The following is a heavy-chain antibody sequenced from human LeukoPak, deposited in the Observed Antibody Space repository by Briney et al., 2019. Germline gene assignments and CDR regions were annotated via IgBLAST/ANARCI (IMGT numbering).Heavy chain of an antibody. CDR2: IYYSGST. D-gene: IGHD2-21*02. Sequence: PSETLSLTCAVSGGSISSSYYWSWIRQPPGKGLEWIGYIYYSGSTNYNPSLKSRVTISVDTSKNQFSLKLSSVTAADTAVYYCARDLCGGDCGYFDLWGRGTLVTVSS. CDR1: GGSISSSYY. V-gene: IGHV4-61*01. J-gene: IGHJ2*01. CDR3: ARDLCGGDCGYFDL.